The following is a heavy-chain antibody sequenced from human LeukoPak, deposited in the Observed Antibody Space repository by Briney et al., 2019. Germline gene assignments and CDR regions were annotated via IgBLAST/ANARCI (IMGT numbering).Heavy chain of an antibody. CDR3: AADLYYYDSSGYYTPPLFDY. D-gene: IGHD3-22*01. CDR2: IVVGSGNT. V-gene: IGHV1-58*02. Sequence: SVKVSCKASGFTFTSSAKQWVRQARGQRLEWIGWIVVGSGNTNYAQKFQERVTITRDMSTSTAYMELSSLRSEDTAVYYCAADLYYYDSSGYYTPPLFDYWGQGTLVTVSS. CDR1: GFTFTSSA. J-gene: IGHJ4*02.